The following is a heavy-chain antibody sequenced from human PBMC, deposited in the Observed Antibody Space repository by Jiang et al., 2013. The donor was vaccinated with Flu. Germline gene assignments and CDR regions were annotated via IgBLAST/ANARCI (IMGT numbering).Heavy chain of an antibody. CDR3: AKDLTYGGNSVGCNY. Sequence: EVQLVESGGGLIQPGGSLRLSCAASGFTVSSNYMSWVRQAPGKGLEWVSVIYSGGSTYYADSVKGRFTISRDNSKNTLYLQMNSLRAEDTAVYYCAKDLTYGGNSVGCNYWGQGTLVTVSS. CDR1: GFTVSSNY. V-gene: IGHV3-53*01. J-gene: IGHJ4*02. CDR2: IYSGGST. D-gene: IGHD4-23*01.